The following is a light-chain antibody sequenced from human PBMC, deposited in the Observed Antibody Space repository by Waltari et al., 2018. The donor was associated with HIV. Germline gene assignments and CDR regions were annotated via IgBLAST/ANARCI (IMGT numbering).Light chain of an antibody. CDR3: QSYDNSLSGHWG. V-gene: IGLV1-40*01. Sequence: QSALTQPPSVSGAPGQRVTISCTGSSSNIGAGYDVHWYQQLPGTAPKLLIYGHTNRPSGVPDRFSGSKSGTSASLAITGLQTEDEGTYYCQSYDNSLSGHWGFGGGTKLTVL. CDR2: GHT. J-gene: IGLJ3*02. CDR1: SSNIGAGYD.